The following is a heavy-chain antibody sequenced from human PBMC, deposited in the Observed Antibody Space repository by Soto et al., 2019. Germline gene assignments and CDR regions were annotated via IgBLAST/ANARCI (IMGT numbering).Heavy chain of an antibody. CDR3: ARDRVLERPYSYYGMDV. D-gene: IGHD1-1*01. CDR1: GYTFTNYA. CDR2: INAGNGNT. V-gene: IGHV1-3*01. J-gene: IGHJ6*02. Sequence: ASVKVSCKASGYTFTNYAMHWVRQAPGQRLEWMGWINAGNGNTKYSQKFQGRVTITMDTSASTAYVELSSLGSEDTAVYYCARDRVLERPYSYYGMDVWGQGTTVTVYS.